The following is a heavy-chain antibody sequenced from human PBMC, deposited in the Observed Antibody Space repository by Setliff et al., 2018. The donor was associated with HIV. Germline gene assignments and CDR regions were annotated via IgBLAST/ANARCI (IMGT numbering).Heavy chain of an antibody. CDR1: RGTFGSYT. D-gene: IGHD3-22*01. CDR2: VIPIFGTA. J-gene: IGHJ3*01. Sequence: GASVKVSCKASRGTFGSYTITWLRQAPGQGPEWMGGVIPIFGTANYAQKFQERVTITRDMSTSTAYMELSSLRSEDTAVYYCAAGPMIGGFDGFGLWGQGTMVTVSS. V-gene: IGHV1-69*05. CDR3: AAGPMIGGFDGFGL.